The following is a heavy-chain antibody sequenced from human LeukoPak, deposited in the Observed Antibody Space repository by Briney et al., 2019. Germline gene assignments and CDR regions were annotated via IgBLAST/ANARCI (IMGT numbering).Heavy chain of an antibody. Sequence: GASVKVSCKASGYTFTGYYMHWVRQAPGQGLEWMGWINPNSGGTNYAQKFQGRVTMTRDTSISTAYMELSRLRSDDTAVDYCARVYDFWCGYFYFDYWGQGTLVTVSS. J-gene: IGHJ4*02. CDR1: GYTFTGYY. V-gene: IGHV1-2*02. D-gene: IGHD3-3*01. CDR2: INPNSGGT. CDR3: ARVYDFWCGYFYFDY.